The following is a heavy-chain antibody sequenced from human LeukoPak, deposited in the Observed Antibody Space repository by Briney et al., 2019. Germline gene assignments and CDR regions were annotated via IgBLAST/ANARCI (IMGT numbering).Heavy chain of an antibody. CDR1: GVSISNYY. CDR2: IYSSGTT. CDR3: AREAVLGYCSSTSCYARGYYFDY. Sequence: SETLSLTCTVSGVSISNYYWNWIRQPPGKGLEWMGFIYSSGTTNYNPSLKSRLSFSIDTSKNQFSLKLTSMTAADTAVYYCAREAVLGYCSSTSCYARGYYFDYWGQGTLVTVSS. D-gene: IGHD2-2*01. J-gene: IGHJ4*02. V-gene: IGHV4-59*01.